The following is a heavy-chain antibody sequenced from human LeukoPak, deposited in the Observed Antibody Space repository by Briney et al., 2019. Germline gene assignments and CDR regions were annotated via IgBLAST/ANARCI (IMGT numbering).Heavy chain of an antibody. D-gene: IGHD3-3*01. CDR1: GGTFSNYA. V-gene: IGHV1-69*04. Sequence: ASVKVSCKASGGTFSNYAISWVRQAPGQGLEWMGRIIPILGIANYTQKFQGRVTITADISTSTAYMELSSLRSDDTAVYYCARDPRSRFPRGQGTLVTVSS. CDR3: ARDPRSRFP. J-gene: IGHJ5*02. CDR2: IIPILGIA.